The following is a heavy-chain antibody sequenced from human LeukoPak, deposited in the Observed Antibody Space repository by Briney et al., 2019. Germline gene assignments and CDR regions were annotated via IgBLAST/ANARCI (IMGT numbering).Heavy chain of an antibody. CDR1: GFTFSSYA. Sequence: GRSLRLSCAASGFTFSSYAMHWVRQAPGKGLEWVVVISYDGSNKYYADSVKGRFTISRDNSKNTLYLQMNSLRAEDTAVYYCARDWKLDYWGQGTLVTVSS. CDR2: ISYDGSNK. CDR3: ARDWKLDY. V-gene: IGHV3-30*04. J-gene: IGHJ4*02. D-gene: IGHD1-1*01.